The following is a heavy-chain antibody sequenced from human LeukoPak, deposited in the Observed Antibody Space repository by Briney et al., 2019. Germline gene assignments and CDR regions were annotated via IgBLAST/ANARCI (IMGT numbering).Heavy chain of an antibody. CDR1: GFTFSSYA. D-gene: IGHD5-12*01. CDR3: AKAGSYDSPGAWFDP. CDR2: ISGSGGST. Sequence: GGSLRLSCAASGFTFSSYAMSWVRQAPGKGLEWVSAISGSGGSTYYADSVKGRFTISRDNSKNTLYLQMNSLRAEDTAVYYCAKAGSYDSPGAWFDPWGQGTLSPSPQ. J-gene: IGHJ5*02. V-gene: IGHV3-23*01.